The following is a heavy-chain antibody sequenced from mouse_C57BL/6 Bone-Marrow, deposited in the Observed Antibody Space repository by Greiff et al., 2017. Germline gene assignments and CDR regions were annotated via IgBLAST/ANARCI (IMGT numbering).Heavy chain of an antibody. J-gene: IGHJ1*03. Sequence: VQLKQSGPELVKPGASVKISCKASGYSFTGYYMNWVKQSPEKSLEWIGEINPSTGGTTYNQKFKAKATLTVDKSSSTAYMQLKSLTSEDSAVYYCARNDCYHWYFDVWGTGTTVTVSS. CDR1: GYSFTGYY. V-gene: IGHV1-42*01. CDR3: ARNDCYHWYFDV. D-gene: IGHD2-3*01. CDR2: INPSTGGT.